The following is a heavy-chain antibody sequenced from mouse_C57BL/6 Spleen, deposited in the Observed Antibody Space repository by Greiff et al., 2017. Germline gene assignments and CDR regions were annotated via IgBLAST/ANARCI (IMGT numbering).Heavy chain of an antibody. CDR3: TTVYGNYWYFDV. D-gene: IGHD2-1*01. CDR2: IDPEDGDT. CDR1: GFNFQDYY. J-gene: IGHJ1*03. Sequence: EVQLQQSGAELVRPGASVKLSCTASGFNFQDYYMHWVKQRPEQGLEWIGRIDPEDGDTEYAPQFQGKATMTADTSSNTAYLQLSSLTSEDTAVYYCTTVYGNYWYFDVWGTGTTVTVSS. V-gene: IGHV14-1*01.